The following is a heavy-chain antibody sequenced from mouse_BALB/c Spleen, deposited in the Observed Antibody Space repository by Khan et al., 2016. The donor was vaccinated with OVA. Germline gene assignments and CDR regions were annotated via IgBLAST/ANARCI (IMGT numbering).Heavy chain of an antibody. CDR3: ARWGGGGCTY. CDR2: IYPGNGDT. CDR1: GYSFSRSW. V-gene: IGHV1-80*01. J-gene: IGHJ3*01. D-gene: IGHD3-3*01. Sequence: VQLQESGAELVRPGSSVKISCTASGYSFSRSWMNWVKQRPGQGLEWIGKIYPGNGDTNYNGKFKGKATLTADKSSSTAYMQLSSLTSEDSAVFYCARWGGGGCTYWGQGTLVTVSA.